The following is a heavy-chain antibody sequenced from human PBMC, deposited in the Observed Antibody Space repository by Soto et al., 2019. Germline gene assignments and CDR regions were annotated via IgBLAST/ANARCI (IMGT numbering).Heavy chain of an antibody. D-gene: IGHD3-16*02. CDR2: IYYSGST. CDR1: GDSITNSNYY. J-gene: IGHJ5*02. CDR3: AGRNSLASVSLNFRELSNYKWIDP. Sequence: QLQLQESGPGLVKPSETLSLTCTVSGDSITNSNYYWGWFRQPPGKGLEWIASIYYSGSTYYNQSLKSRVTISVDTSNNQFSLNLNSVTASDTAVYYCAGRNSLASVSLNFRELSNYKWIDPWGPGTLVTVSS. V-gene: IGHV4-39*01.